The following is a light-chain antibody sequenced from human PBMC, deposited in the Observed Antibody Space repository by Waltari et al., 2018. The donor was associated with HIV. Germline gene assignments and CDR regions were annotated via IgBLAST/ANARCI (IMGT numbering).Light chain of an antibody. CDR2: GNN. V-gene: IGLV1-51*01. J-gene: IGLJ3*02. CDR3: ATWDSSLSSWV. Sequence: QSVLTQPPSVSAAPGQKVTISCSGSSSNIGTNSVSWYQHLPRTAHKLFISGNNTRPSGIPDRLSGSKSGTSATLGITGLQTGDEGDYYCATWDSSLSSWVFGGGTKLTVL. CDR1: SSNIGTNS.